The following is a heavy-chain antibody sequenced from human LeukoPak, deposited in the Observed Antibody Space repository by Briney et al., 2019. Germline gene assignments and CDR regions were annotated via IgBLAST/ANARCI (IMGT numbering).Heavy chain of an antibody. CDR1: GYTFTGYY. Sequence: ASVTVSCKASGYTFTGYYMHWVRQAPGQVLEWMGWINPNSGGTNYAQKFQGRVTMTRDTSISTAYMELSRLRSYDTAVYYCARDSSGYYDSSGYYFPNWFDPWGQGTLVTVSS. J-gene: IGHJ5*02. CDR3: ARDSSGYYDSSGYYFPNWFDP. CDR2: INPNSGGT. V-gene: IGHV1-2*02. D-gene: IGHD3-22*01.